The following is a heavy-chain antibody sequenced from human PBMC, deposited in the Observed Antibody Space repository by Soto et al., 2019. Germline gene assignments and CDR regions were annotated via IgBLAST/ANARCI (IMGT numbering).Heavy chain of an antibody. V-gene: IGHV4-59*08. CDR2: IYYSGST. Sequence: SETLSLTCTVSGGSISSYYWSWIRQPPGKGLEWIGYIYYSGSTNYNPSLKSRVTISVDTSKNQFSLKLSSVTAADTAVYYCARLVYYDSSGYSLDYWGQGTLVTV. CDR1: GGSISSYY. D-gene: IGHD3-22*01. J-gene: IGHJ4*02. CDR3: ARLVYYDSSGYSLDY.